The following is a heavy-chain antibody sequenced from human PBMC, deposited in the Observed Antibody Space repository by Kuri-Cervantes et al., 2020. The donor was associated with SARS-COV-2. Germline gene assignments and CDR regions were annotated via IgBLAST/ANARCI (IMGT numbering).Heavy chain of an antibody. J-gene: IGHJ4*02. CDR2: ISYDGSNK. V-gene: IGHV3-30-3*01. Sequence: GGSLRLSCAASGFTFSSYAMHWVRQAPGKGLEWVAVISYDGSNKYYADSVKGRFTISRDNSKNTLYLQMNSLRAEDTAVYYCARDWSGTYFGTLDCWGQGTLVTVSS. D-gene: IGHD1-26*01. CDR1: GFTFSSYA. CDR3: ARDWSGTYFGTLDC.